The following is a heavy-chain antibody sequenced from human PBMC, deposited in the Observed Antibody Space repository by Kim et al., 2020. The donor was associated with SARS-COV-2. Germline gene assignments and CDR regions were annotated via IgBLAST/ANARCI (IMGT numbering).Heavy chain of an antibody. D-gene: IGHD3-10*01. CDR2: VSDDGSNK. J-gene: IGHJ4*02. CDR1: GFTFSDHG. V-gene: IGHV3-30*03. Sequence: GGSLRLSCTGFGFTFSDHGIHWVRRAPGKGLEWVAVVSDDGSNKFFADSLQGRFTLSRDKSKNTVVLQLNSLRPDDTAVYYCARQPKYSYGSAGYHCDYWGQGTLVTVSS. CDR3: ARQPKYSYGSAGYHCDY.